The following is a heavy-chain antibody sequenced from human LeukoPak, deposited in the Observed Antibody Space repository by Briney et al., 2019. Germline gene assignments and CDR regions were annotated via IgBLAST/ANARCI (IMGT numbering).Heavy chain of an antibody. Sequence: GRSLRLSCAASGFTFSSYPMHWVRQAPGKGLEWVAVISYDGSNKYYADSVKGRFTISRDNSKNTLYLQMNSLRAEDTAVYYCARDVMPGYCSGGSCQPGNYWGQGTLVTVSS. CDR1: GFTFSSYP. V-gene: IGHV3-30-3*01. CDR2: ISYDGSNK. CDR3: ARDVMPGYCSGGSCQPGNY. D-gene: IGHD2-15*01. J-gene: IGHJ4*02.